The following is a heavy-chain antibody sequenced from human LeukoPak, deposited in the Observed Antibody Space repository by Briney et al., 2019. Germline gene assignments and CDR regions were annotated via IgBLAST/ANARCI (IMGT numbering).Heavy chain of an antibody. J-gene: IGHJ4*02. CDR3: ARMDYDTSGHYYMGFDY. CDR1: DXX. Sequence: DXXWSWIRQPQGKGLEWIGDIYYSGRTFFTPSLKSRVSISIDTSKNQFSLRLTSVTAADTAIYFCARMDYDTSGHYYMGFDYWGQGALVTVSS. V-gene: IGHV4-30-4*01. D-gene: IGHD3-22*01. CDR2: IYYSGRT.